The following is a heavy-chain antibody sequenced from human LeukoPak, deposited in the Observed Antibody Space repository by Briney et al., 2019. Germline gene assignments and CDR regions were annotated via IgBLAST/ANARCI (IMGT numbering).Heavy chain of an antibody. D-gene: IGHD3-10*01. CDR3: ARPLWFGELGGAFDI. J-gene: IGHJ3*02. Sequence: ASVTVSFTASGYTFSVYYIHWVRQAPGQGLEWMGWINPDSGGSNFSQKFQVRVTITRNTSISTAYMELSSLTSEDTAVYYCARPLWFGELGGAFDIWGQGTMVTVSS. CDR2: INPDSGGS. CDR1: GYTFSVYY. V-gene: IGHV1-2*02.